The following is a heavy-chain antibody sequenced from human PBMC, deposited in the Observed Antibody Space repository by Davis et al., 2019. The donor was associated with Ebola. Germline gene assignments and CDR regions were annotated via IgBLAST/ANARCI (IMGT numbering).Heavy chain of an antibody. CDR2: IYYSGST. CDR3: ARVDIVVV. J-gene: IGHJ4*02. D-gene: IGHD2-2*01. CDR1: GGSISSSSYY. Sequence: MPSETLSLTCTVSGGSISSSSYYWGWIRQPPGKGLEWIGSIYYSGSTYYNPSLKSRVTISVDTSKNQFSLKLSSVTAADTAVYYCARVDIVVVWGQGTLVTVSS. V-gene: IGHV4-39*07.